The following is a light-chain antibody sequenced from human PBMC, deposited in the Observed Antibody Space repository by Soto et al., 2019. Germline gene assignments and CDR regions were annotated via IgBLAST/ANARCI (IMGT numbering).Light chain of an antibody. V-gene: IGLV2-23*01. J-gene: IGLJ1*01. CDR1: SSDVGGYDL. CDR2: EGS. Sequence: QALLTHPASLSGSPGQSITISCTGTSSDVGGYDLVSWYQQHPGKAPKLMIYEGSKRPSGVSNRFSGSKSGNTASLTISGLQAEDEADYYCCSYEVISTYVFGTGTKVTGL. CDR3: CSYEVISTYV.